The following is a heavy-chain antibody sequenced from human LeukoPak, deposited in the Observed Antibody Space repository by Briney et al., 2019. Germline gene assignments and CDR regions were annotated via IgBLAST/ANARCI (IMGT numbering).Heavy chain of an antibody. D-gene: IGHD5-24*01. CDR3: ARRHNPWYFDP. CDR2: ISDSGANT. V-gene: IGHV3-23*01. CDR1: GFTFSNYV. J-gene: IGHJ2*01. Sequence: GGSLRLSCAASGFTFSNYVVSWVRQVPGKGLEWVSSISDSGANTYYAASVKGRFTISRDNSKNTLFVQMNSLRAEDTAVYYCARRHNPWYFDPWGRGTLVTVSS.